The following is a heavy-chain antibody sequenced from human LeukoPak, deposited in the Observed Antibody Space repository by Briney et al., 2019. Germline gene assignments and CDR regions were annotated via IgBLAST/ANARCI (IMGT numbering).Heavy chain of an antibody. J-gene: IGHJ6*03. D-gene: IGHD3-22*01. Sequence: PSETLSLTCTVSGGSISSYYWSWIRQPPGKGLEWIGNIYYSGSANYNPSLKSRVTISVDTSKNQFSLKLSSVTAADTAVYYCTRGSIAYYYMDVWGKGTTVTISS. CDR1: GGSISSYY. CDR2: IYYSGSA. V-gene: IGHV4-59*01. CDR3: TRGSIAYYYMDV.